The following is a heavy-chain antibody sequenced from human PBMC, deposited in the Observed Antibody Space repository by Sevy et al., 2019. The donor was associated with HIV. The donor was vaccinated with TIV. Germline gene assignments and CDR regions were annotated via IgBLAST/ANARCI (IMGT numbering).Heavy chain of an antibody. CDR2: ISYDGSNK. Sequence: GGSLRLSCAASGFTFSSYAMHWVRQAPGKGLEWLAVISYDGSNKYYADSVKGRFTISRDNSKNTLYLQMNSLRTEDTAVYYCARDRGSGKNVFFDYWGQGTLVTVSS. V-gene: IGHV3-30-3*01. J-gene: IGHJ4*02. D-gene: IGHD3-10*01. CDR3: ARDRGSGKNVFFDY. CDR1: GFTFSSYA.